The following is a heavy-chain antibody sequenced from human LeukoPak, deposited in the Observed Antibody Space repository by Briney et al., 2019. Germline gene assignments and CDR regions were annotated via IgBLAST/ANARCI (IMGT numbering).Heavy chain of an antibody. V-gene: IGHV3-7*01. J-gene: IGHJ4*02. CDR2: INQDGSEK. CDR1: GFTFTTYW. Sequence: GGSLRLSCAASGFTFTTYWMSWVRQAPGKVLEWVANINQDGSEKYYVDSVKGRFTISRDNSKNTLYLQMNSLRAEDTAVYYCARGGYDSYFDYWGQGTLVTVSS. CDR3: ARGGYDSYFDY. D-gene: IGHD5-12*01.